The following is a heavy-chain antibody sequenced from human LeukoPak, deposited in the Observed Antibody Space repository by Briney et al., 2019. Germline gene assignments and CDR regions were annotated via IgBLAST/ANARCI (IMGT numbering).Heavy chain of an antibody. CDR1: GFTFSSYG. J-gene: IGHJ4*02. CDR3: ARVSGWYSVEDY. Sequence: PGGSLRLSCAASGFTFSSYGMHWVRQAPGKGLEWVAFIRYDGSNKYYADSVKGRFTISRDDAKNSLYLQMNTLRAEDTAVYYCARVSGWYSVEDYWGQGTLVTVSS. V-gene: IGHV3-30*02. D-gene: IGHD6-19*01. CDR2: IRYDGSNK.